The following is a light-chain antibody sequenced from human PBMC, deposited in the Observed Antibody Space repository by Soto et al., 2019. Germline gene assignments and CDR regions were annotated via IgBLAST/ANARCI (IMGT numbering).Light chain of an antibody. J-gene: IGLJ1*01. CDR2: DVS. V-gene: IGLV2-14*03. Sequence: QSVLTQPASVSGFHGQSITISCTGTSSDVGGSDYVSWYQHHPDKAPKLIISDVSNRPSGVSYRFSGSKSGNTASLTISGLQAEDEAIYYCSSHTNTNSYVFGNGTKVTVL. CDR3: SSHTNTNSYV. CDR1: SSDVGGSDY.